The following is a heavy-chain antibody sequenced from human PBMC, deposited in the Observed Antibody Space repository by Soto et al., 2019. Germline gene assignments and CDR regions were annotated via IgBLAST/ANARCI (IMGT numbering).Heavy chain of an antibody. Sequence: SETLSLTCTVCGCSISSSSYYWGWIRQPPGKGLEWIGSIYYSGYTYYNPSLKSRVTISVDTSKNQFSLKLSSVTAADTAVYYCARHNGPLYVGYYYDMDVWGQGTTVT. V-gene: IGHV4-39*01. CDR2: IYYSGYT. D-gene: IGHD3-16*01. CDR1: GCSISSSSYY. CDR3: ARHNGPLYVGYYYDMDV. J-gene: IGHJ6*02.